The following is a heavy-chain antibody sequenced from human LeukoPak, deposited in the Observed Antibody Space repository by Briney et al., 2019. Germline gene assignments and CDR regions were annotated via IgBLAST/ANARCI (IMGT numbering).Heavy chain of an antibody. Sequence: GGSLRLSCAASGFTFSSYSMNWVRQAPGKGLEWVGRTRNKANSYTTEYAASVKGRFTISRDDPKNSLYLQMNSLKTEDTAVYYCARLLWFGESYYFDYWGQGTLVTVSS. V-gene: IGHV3-72*01. J-gene: IGHJ4*02. CDR2: TRNKANSYTT. D-gene: IGHD3-10*01. CDR3: ARLLWFGESYYFDY. CDR1: GFTFSSYS.